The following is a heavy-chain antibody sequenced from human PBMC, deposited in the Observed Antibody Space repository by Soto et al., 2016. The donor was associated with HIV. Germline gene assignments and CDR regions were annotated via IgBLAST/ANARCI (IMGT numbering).Heavy chain of an antibody. CDR3: ARVRRSGVYDSRSPNWYFDL. J-gene: IGHJ2*01. V-gene: IGHV3-11*05. D-gene: IGHD3-22*01. Sequence: QVQLVESGGGLVKPGGSLRLSCAASGFTFSDYYMSWIRQAPGKGLEWVSYISSSSSYTNYADSVKGRFTISRDNAKNSLYLQMNSLRAEDTAVYYCARVRRSGVYDSRSPNWYFDLWGRGTLVTVSS. CDR1: GFTFSDYY. CDR2: ISSSSSYT.